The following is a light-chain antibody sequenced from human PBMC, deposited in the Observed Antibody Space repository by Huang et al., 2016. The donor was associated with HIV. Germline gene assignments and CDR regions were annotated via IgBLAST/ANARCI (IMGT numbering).Light chain of an antibody. CDR3: QQYGSSFLT. V-gene: IGKV3-20*01. CDR1: QSVSSSY. J-gene: IGKJ4*01. CDR2: GAS. Sequence: EIVLTQSPGTLSLSPGERATLSCRASQSVSSSYLAWYQQKPGQAPRLLIYGASSRATGIPGRFSGSGSGTDFTLTISRLEPEDFAVYYCQQYGSSFLTFGGGTKVEIK.